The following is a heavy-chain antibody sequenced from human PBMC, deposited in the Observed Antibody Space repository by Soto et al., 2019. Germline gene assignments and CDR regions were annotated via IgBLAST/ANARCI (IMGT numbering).Heavy chain of an antibody. CDR3: AIVLILTGYYIQDAFDI. V-gene: IGHV4-61*08. D-gene: IGHD3-9*01. CDR2: INHIGST. Sequence: APENLCHPWTVSGGFLRRSEHFGSWILQAPRKGLEWFGEINHIGSTNYSPSLKSRVTISVDTSKNQFSLKLSSVTAADTAVYYCAIVLILTGYYIQDAFDIWGQGT. J-gene: IGHJ3*02. CDR1: GGFLRRSEHF.